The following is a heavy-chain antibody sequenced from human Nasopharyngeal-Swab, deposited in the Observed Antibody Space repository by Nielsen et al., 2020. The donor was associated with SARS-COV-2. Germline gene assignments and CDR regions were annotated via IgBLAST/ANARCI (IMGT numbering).Heavy chain of an antibody. CDR3: AREVINQAVSDAFDF. V-gene: IGHV4-31*03. J-gene: IGHJ3*01. D-gene: IGHD3-16*02. CDR1: GGSISSDNYF. CDR2: IHYTGKT. Sequence: SETLSLTCTVSGGSISSDNYFWSSIRQPPGKGLEWIGYIHYTGKTYYNPSLESRLTISLDTSRNQFSLMLRSVTAADTAVYYCAREVINQAVSDAFDFWGQGTMVTVSS.